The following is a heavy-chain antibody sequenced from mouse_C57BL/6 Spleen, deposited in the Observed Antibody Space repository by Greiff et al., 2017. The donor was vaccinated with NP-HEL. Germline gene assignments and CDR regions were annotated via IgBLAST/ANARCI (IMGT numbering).Heavy chain of an antibody. V-gene: IGHV1-18*01. CDR2: INPNNGGT. CDR3: ARDYYGSSYPLYAMDY. CDR1: GYTFTDYN. J-gene: IGHJ4*01. D-gene: IGHD1-1*01. Sequence: EVKLVESGPELVKPGASVKIPCKASGYTFTDYNMDWVKQSHGKSLEWIGDINPNNGGTIYNQKFKGKATLTVDKSSSTAYMELRSLTSEDTAVYYCARDYYGSSYPLYAMDYWGQGTSVTVSS.